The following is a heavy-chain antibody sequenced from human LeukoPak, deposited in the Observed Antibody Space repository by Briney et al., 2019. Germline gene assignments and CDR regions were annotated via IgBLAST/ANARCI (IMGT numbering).Heavy chain of an antibody. V-gene: IGHV4-61*01. CDR3: ARGGSDWTVFDY. D-gene: IGHD1-26*01. CDR1: GGSVSRGTYY. CDR2: IYYSGST. Sequence: SETLSLTCTVSGGSVSRGTYYWSWIRQPPGKGLECIGYIYYSGSTNYSPSLKSRVTISADTSKNQFSLKLSSVTAADTAVYYCARGGSDWTVFDYWGQGILVTVSS. J-gene: IGHJ4*02.